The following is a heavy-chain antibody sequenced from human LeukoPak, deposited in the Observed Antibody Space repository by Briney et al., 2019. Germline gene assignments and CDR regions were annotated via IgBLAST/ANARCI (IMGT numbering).Heavy chain of an antibody. CDR2: IYYSGST. CDR1: GGSISSGSYY. Sequence: SETLSFTCTVSGGSISSGSYYWGWIRQPPGKGLEWVGTIYYSGSTYYNLSLKSRVIISVDTSKNQFSLRLSSVTAADTAVYYCARLWLPHWFDPWDQGTLVTVSS. CDR3: ARLWLPHWFDP. V-gene: IGHV4-39*01. D-gene: IGHD5-12*01. J-gene: IGHJ5*02.